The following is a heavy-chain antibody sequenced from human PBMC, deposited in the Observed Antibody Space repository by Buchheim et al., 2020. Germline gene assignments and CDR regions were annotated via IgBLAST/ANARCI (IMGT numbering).Heavy chain of an antibody. D-gene: IGHD3-22*01. CDR2: INWDGSRT. CDR3: ARHFYDTSGYYPGLDF. J-gene: IGHJ4*02. V-gene: IGHV3-20*01. Sequence: EVQLVESGGGVARPGGSLRLSCATSGFSYNDYGMSWVRQVPGKGLEWVSGINWDGSRTVYGDSVKGRLPMIRDNVRNSLHLQMNNLRAEDTALYHCARHFYDTSGYYPGLDFWGRGTL. CDR1: GFSYNDYG.